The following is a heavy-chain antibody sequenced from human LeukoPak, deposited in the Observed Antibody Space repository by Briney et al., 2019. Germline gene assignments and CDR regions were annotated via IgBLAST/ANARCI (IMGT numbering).Heavy chain of an antibody. CDR3: TKATTRRVPAARIDS. V-gene: IGHV3-9*01. Sequence: PGGSLRLSCAASGFIFDDFSMFWVQQAPGKGLEWVSSITWHGRSTAYADSVRGRFSISRDNARNSLYLQMNSLRPEDTAFYYCTKATTRRVPAARIDSWGQGTLVTVSS. J-gene: IGHJ4*02. CDR1: GFIFDDFS. D-gene: IGHD6-13*01. CDR2: ITWHGRST.